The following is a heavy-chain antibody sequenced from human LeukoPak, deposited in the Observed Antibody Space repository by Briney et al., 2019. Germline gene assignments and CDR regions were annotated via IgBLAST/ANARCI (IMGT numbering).Heavy chain of an antibody. V-gene: IGHV4-61*05. D-gene: IGHD6-19*01. CDR3: ARRGSSSGWLFSRFDP. CDR1: GDSISSSSYY. CDR2: IYTSGST. Sequence: SETLSLTCTVSGDSISSSSYYWDWIRQPPGKGLEWIVRIYTSGSTNYNPSLKSRVTISLDTSKNQFSLKLSSVTAADTAVYYCARRGSSSGWLFSRFDPWGQGTLVTVSS. J-gene: IGHJ5*02.